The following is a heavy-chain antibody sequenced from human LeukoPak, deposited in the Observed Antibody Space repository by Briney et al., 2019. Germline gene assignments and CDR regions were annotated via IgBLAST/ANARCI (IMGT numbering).Heavy chain of an antibody. CDR1: GGSISSSIPY. CDR2: IYYSGIT. D-gene: IGHD5-18*01. Sequence: ASETLSLTCAVPGGSISSSIPYRGWIRQPPGKGLEWIGSIYYSGITYYNPSLQSRVTISVDTPKNQFSLKLSSVTAADTAVYYCMRRVSVTQRNRFDPRRGGTLVTVSS. CDR3: MRRVSVTQRNRFDP. V-gene: IGHV4-39*01. J-gene: IGHJ5*02.